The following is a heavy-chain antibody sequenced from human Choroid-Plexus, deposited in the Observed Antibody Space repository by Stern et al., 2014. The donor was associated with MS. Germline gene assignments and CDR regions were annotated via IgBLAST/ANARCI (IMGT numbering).Heavy chain of an antibody. V-gene: IGHV3-30*18. CDR3: AKDRQYLTYFFDH. CDR1: GFTLGSCA. Sequence: VQLVESGGGVVQPGRPLRLSCVASGFTLGSCAMHWVRQAQGKGLEGGAGVSYDGSNKYYADSVKGRFTISRDNSQNTLYMQMSSLRPEDTAVYYCAKDRQYLTYFFDHWGQGSLVTVSS. CDR2: VSYDGSNK. J-gene: IGHJ5*02. D-gene: IGHD2/OR15-2a*01.